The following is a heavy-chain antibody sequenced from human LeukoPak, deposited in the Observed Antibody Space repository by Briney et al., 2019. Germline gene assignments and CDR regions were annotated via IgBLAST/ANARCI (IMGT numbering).Heavy chain of an antibody. CDR3: ARRSQAGGTGIGY. D-gene: IGHD6-19*01. CDR2: MNPNSGNT. Sequence: AAVKVSCKPSGYTFTSYDLNWVRPATGQGLAWMGWMNPNSGNTGYAQKFQGRVTMTRNTSISTAYMELSSLRSEDTAVYYCARRSQAGGTGIGYWVQGALVTVSS. V-gene: IGHV1-8*01. J-gene: IGHJ4*02. CDR1: GYTFTSYD.